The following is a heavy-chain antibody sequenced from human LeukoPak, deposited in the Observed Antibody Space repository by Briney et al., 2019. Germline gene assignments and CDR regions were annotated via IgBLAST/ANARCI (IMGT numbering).Heavy chain of an antibody. V-gene: IGHV3-11*01. Sequence: SGGSLRLSCAASGFNFSDFYMSWIRQAPGKGLEWLSSISLSGGTITYAASVKGRVTVSRDNAKNSVVLHILSLRADDTAVYYCAREASCSSTTCYFDYWGQGTLVTVSS. CDR3: AREASCSSTTCYFDY. CDR2: ISLSGGTI. J-gene: IGHJ4*02. D-gene: IGHD2-2*01. CDR1: GFNFSDFY.